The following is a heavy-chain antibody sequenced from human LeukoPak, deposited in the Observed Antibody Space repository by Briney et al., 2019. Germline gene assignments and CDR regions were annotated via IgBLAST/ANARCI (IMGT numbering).Heavy chain of an antibody. Sequence: SGGSLRLSCAASGFTFSSYAMSWVRQAPGRGLEWVSAISGSGGSTYYADSVKGRFTISRDNSKNTLYLQMNSLRAEDTAVYYCAKGGHSSGWYLGEYFDYWGQGTLVTVSS. D-gene: IGHD6-19*01. J-gene: IGHJ4*02. CDR3: AKGGHSSGWYLGEYFDY. CDR2: ISGSGGST. CDR1: GFTFSSYA. V-gene: IGHV3-23*01.